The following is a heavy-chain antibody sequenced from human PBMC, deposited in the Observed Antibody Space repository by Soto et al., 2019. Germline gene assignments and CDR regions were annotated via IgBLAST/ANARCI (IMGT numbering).Heavy chain of an antibody. Sequence: PSETLSLTCTVSGGSISSYYWSWIRQPPGKGLEWIGYIYYSGSTNYNPSLKSRVTISVDTSKNQFSLKLSSVTAADTAVYYCARGMTQWLVRGVFDYWGQGTLVTVSS. V-gene: IGHV4-59*01. CDR1: GGSISSYY. CDR3: ARGMTQWLVRGVFDY. CDR2: IYYSGST. J-gene: IGHJ4*02. D-gene: IGHD6-19*01.